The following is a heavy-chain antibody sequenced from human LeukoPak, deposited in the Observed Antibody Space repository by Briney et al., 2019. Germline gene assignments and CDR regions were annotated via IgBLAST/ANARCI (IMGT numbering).Heavy chain of an antibody. CDR1: GGSVGRNSHY. CDR3: ARRPRGGNLWNWFDP. J-gene: IGHJ5*02. Sequence: PSETLSLTCTVSGGSVGRNSHYWSWIRQPPGKGLEWVATIYYTGSTNYNPSLKSRVTISVDTSKNQFSLKLSSVTAADTAVYYCARRPRGGNLWNWFDPWGQGTLVTVSS. V-gene: IGHV4-61*01. CDR2: IYYTGST. D-gene: IGHD4-23*01.